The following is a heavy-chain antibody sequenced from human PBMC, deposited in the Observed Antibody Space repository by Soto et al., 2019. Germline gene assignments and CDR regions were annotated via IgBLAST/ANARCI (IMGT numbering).Heavy chain of an antibody. D-gene: IGHD3-16*01. CDR3: ARDHLTAGYFDY. Sequence: SETLSLTCAVSGGSISSSGYSWSWNRQPPGKGLEWIGYIYHSGSTYYNPSLKSRVTISVDRSKNQFSLKLSSVTAADTAVYYCARDHLTAGYFDYWGQGTLVTVSS. V-gene: IGHV4-30-2*01. CDR2: IYHSGST. CDR1: GGSISSSGYS. J-gene: IGHJ4*02.